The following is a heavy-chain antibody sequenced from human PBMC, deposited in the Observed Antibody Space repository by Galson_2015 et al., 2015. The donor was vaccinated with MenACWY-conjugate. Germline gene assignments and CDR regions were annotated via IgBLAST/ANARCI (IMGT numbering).Heavy chain of an antibody. D-gene: IGHD2-8*01. CDR1: GFSFTSYY. J-gene: IGHJ6*02. CDR2: IDPSDSYT. CDR3: ARRGLMGYALNSYYGMDV. V-gene: IGHV5-10-1*01. Sequence: QSGAEVKKPGESLRISRKASGFSFTSYYINWVRQMPGKGLEWMGRIDPSDSYTNYSPSFQGHVTISADKSIGTAFLQWSSLKASDTAIYYCARRGLMGYALNSYYGMDVWGQGTTVTVSS.